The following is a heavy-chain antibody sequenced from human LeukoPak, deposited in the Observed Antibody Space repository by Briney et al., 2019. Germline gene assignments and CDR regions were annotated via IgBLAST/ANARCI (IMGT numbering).Heavy chain of an antibody. V-gene: IGHV3-9*03. J-gene: IGHJ3*02. CDR1: GFTFDDYA. Sequence: GRSLRLSCAASGFTFDDYAMHWVRQAPGKGLVWVSGISWNSGSIGYADSVKGRFTISRDNAKNSLYLQMNSLRAEDMALYYCAKDRGPGILWFGELLGGAFDIWGQGTMVTVSS. CDR2: ISWNSGSI. CDR3: AKDRGPGILWFGELLGGAFDI. D-gene: IGHD3-10*01.